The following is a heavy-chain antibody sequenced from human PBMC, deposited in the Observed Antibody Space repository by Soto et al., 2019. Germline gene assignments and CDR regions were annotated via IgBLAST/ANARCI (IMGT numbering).Heavy chain of an antibody. CDR3: ARGGYSYGLRFDY. D-gene: IGHD5-18*01. CDR1: GFTFSSYW. J-gene: IGHJ4*02. CDR2: IKQDGSEK. V-gene: IGHV3-7*03. Sequence: TGGSLRLSCAASGFTFSSYWMSWVRQAPGKGLEWVANIKQDGSEKYYVDSVKGRFTISRDNAKNSLYLQMNSLRAEDTAVYYCARGGYSYGLRFDYWGQGTLVTVSS.